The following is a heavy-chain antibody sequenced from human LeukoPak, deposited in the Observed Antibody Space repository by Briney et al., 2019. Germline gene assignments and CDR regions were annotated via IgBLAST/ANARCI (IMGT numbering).Heavy chain of an antibody. Sequence: PSETLSLTCTVSGGSISSSSYYWGWIRQPPGKGLEWIGSIYYSGSTYYNPSLKSRVTISVDTSKNQFSLKLSSVTAADTAVYYCARHPLSRRGLFYLTNAFDIWGQGTMVTVSS. CDR2: IYYSGST. D-gene: IGHD3-3*01. CDR1: GGSISSSSYY. V-gene: IGHV4-39*01. CDR3: ARHPLSRRGLFYLTNAFDI. J-gene: IGHJ3*02.